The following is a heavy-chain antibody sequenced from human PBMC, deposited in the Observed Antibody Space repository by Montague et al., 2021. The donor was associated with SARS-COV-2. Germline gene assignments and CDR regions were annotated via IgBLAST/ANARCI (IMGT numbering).Heavy chain of an antibody. CDR3: ARNRGWDDWCGMDV. V-gene: IGHV3-48*03. J-gene: IGHJ6*02. CDR1: GFIFSSYE. CDR2: ISSSSGGSTK. D-gene: IGHD2-21*01. Sequence: SLRLSCAASGFIFSSYEMNWVRQAPGKGLEWISYISSSSGGSTKHDTVTGRCRITIARDNAKNSLQLKMHSPGVEDTAIYYCARNRGWDDWCGMDVWGQGTTVTVSS.